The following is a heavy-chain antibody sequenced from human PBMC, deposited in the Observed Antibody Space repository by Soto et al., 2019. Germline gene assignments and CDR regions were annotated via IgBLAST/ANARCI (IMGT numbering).Heavy chain of an antibody. CDR2: IIPIFGTA. D-gene: IGHD5-12*01. Sequence: SLNVSGKAAGAAIRRYAISWVRQAPGQGLWWMGGIIPIFGTANYAQDFQGRVTITADKSTSTAYMELSSLRSEDTAVYYCARDRRSRVGGYRYPHYFDYWGQGNLVTVSA. CDR1: GAAIRRYA. J-gene: IGHJ4*02. V-gene: IGHV1-69*06. CDR3: ARDRRSRVGGYRYPHYFDY.